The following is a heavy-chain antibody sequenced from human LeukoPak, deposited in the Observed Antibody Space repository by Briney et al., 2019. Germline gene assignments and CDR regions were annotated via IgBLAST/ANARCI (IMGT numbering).Heavy chain of an antibody. CDR1: GFTFSSYG. J-gene: IGHJ6*02. Sequence: GGSLRLSCAASGFTFSSYGMHWVRQAPGKGLEWVAVIWYDGSNKYYADSVKGRFTISRDNSKNTLYLQMNSLRAEDTAVYYCARDISIAAAGIDYYYYYGMDVWGQGTTVTVSS. CDR2: IWYDGSNK. V-gene: IGHV3-33*01. CDR3: ARDISIAAAGIDYYYYYGMDV. D-gene: IGHD6-13*01.